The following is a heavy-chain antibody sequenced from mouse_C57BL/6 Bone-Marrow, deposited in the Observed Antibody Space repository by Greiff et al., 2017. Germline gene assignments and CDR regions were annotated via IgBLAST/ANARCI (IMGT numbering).Heavy chain of an antibody. CDR2: IYPGDGDT. V-gene: IGHV1-80*01. D-gene: IGHD1-1*01. CDR1: GYAFSSYW. CDR3: ARSDTRAMDY. Sequence: VKLMESGAELVKPGASVKISCKASGYAFSSYWMNWVKQRPGKGLEWIGQIYPGDGDTNYNGKFKGKATLTADKSSSTAYMHLSSLTSEDSAVYFCARSDTRAMDYWGQGTSVTVSS. J-gene: IGHJ4*01.